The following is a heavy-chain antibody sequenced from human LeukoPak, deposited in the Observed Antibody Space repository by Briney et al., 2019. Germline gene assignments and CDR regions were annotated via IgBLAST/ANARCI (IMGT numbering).Heavy chain of an antibody. Sequence: ASVKVSCKASGYTFTGYYMHWVRQAPGQGPEWMGWINPNSGGTNYAQKFQGRVTMTRDTSISTAYMELSRLRSDDTAVYYCARDKSQWELRFDYWGQGTLVTVSS. CDR1: GYTFTGYY. CDR2: INPNSGGT. J-gene: IGHJ4*02. V-gene: IGHV1-2*02. CDR3: ARDKSQWELRFDY. D-gene: IGHD1-26*01.